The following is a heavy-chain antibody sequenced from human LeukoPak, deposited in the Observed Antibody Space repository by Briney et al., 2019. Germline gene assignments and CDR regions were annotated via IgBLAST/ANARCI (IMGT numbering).Heavy chain of an antibody. CDR2: IYPGDSDT. CDR3: ASLAYQLPWDAFDI. V-gene: IGHV5-51*01. D-gene: IGHD2-2*01. J-gene: IGHJ3*02. Sequence: GASLQISCKGSGYSFTSYWIGWVRQLPGKGLEWMGIIYPGDSDTRYSPSFQGQVTISADKSISTAYLQWSSLKASDTAMYYCASLAYQLPWDAFDIWGQGTMVTVSS. CDR1: GYSFTSYW.